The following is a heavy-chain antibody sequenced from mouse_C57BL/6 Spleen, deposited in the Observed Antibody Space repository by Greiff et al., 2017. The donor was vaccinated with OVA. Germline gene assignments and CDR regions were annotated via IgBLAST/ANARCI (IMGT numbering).Heavy chain of an antibody. Sequence: QVQLQQPGAELVKPGASVKLSCKASGYTFTSYWMHWVKQRPGQGLEWIGMIRPNGGSTNYNEKFKSKATLTVDKSSSTAYMQLSSLTSEDSAVYYCAREGLYYFDDWGQGTTLTGSS. CDR2: IRPNGGST. V-gene: IGHV1-64*01. CDR1: GYTFTSYW. CDR3: AREGLYYFDD. J-gene: IGHJ2*01.